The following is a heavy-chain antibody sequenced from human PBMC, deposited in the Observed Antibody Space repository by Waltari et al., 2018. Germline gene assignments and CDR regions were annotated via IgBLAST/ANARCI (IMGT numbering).Heavy chain of an antibody. CDR2: IKSDGIMT. Sequence: EVQLVESGGDLVQPGGSLRLSCAASGVTFSSYWMHWVRQAPGKGLVWVERIKSDGIMTTYADSVKGRFTISRDNAKNTLYLQMNSLRAEDTAVYYCARQWFRDVWGQGTTVTVSS. V-gene: IGHV3-74*01. CDR3: ARQWFRDV. D-gene: IGHD3-10*01. J-gene: IGHJ6*02. CDR1: GVTFSSYW.